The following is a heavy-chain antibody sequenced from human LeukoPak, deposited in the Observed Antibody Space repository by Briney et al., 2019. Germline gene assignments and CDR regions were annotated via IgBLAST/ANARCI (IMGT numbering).Heavy chain of an antibody. CDR2: ISGSGGST. CDR1: GFPFSSYA. D-gene: IGHD3-3*01. Sequence: PGGTLRLSCAASGFPFSSYAMSWVRQAPGKGLEWVSAISGSGGSTYYADSVKGRFTISRDNSKNTLYLQMNSLRAEDTAVYYCAKVYSPVLRFLEWSSGGHFDYWGQGTLVTVSS. CDR3: AKVYSPVLRFLEWSSGGHFDY. J-gene: IGHJ4*02. V-gene: IGHV3-23*01.